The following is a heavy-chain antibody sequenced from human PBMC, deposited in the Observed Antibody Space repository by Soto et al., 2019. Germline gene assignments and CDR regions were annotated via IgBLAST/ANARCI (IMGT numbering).Heavy chain of an antibody. CDR3: ARASGTYCGL. J-gene: IGHJ3*01. D-gene: IGHD1-26*01. V-gene: IGHV3-48*03. Sequence: EVQLVESGGGLVQPGGSLRLSCAASGFTFSNYEMNWVRQAPGKGLEWVSYISSSGSTKYYADSVRGRLTISRDNAKNALYLQMNSLRAEDTCVYYCARASGTYCGLWGQGTMVTVSS. CDR1: GFTFSNYE. CDR2: ISSSGSTK.